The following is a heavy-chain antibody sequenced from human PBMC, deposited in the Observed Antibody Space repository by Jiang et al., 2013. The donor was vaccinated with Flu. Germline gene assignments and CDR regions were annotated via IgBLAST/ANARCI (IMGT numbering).Heavy chain of an antibody. V-gene: IGHV3-21*01. J-gene: IGHJ4*02. CDR3: ARGSLWFGELYLDY. CDR2: SSSSSYI. Sequence: SSSSSYIYYADSVKGRFTISRDNAKNSLYLQMNSLRAEDTAVYYCARGSLWFGELYLDYWGQGTLVTVSS. D-gene: IGHD3-10*01.